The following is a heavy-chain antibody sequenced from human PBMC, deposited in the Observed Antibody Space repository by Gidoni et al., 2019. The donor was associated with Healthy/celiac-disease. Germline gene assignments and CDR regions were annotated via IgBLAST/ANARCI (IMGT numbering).Heavy chain of an antibody. CDR3: ARDQDDYGGNPEYGMDV. CDR1: GGPFSSYA. CDR2: IIPILGIA. D-gene: IGHD4-17*01. V-gene: IGHV1-69*04. J-gene: IGHJ6*02. Sequence: QVQLVQSGAEVKKPGSSVKVSCKASGGPFSSYAISWVRQAPGQGLEWMGRIIPILGIANYAQKFQGRVTITADKSTSTAYMELSSLRSEDTAVYYCARDQDDYGGNPEYGMDVWGQGTTVTVSS.